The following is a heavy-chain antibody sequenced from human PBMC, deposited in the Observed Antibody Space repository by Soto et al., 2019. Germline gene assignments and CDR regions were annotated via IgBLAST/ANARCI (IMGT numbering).Heavy chain of an antibody. J-gene: IGHJ5*02. CDR2: ISYDGSNK. Sequence: GGSLRLSCAASGFTFSSYGMHWVRQAPGKGLEWVAVISYDGSNKYYADSVKGRFTISRDNSKNTLYLQMNSLRAEDTAVYYRAKIDRPLYLAYWFDPWGQGTLVTVSS. CDR3: AKIDRPLYLAYWFDP. D-gene: IGHD1-26*01. V-gene: IGHV3-30*18. CDR1: GFTFSSYG.